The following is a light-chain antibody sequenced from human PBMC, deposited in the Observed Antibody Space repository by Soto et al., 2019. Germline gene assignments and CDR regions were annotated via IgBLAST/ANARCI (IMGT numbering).Light chain of an antibody. J-gene: IGLJ3*02. Sequence: QSVLTQPPSASATPGQRVTISCSGSDSNVGINFVYWYQQLPGTAPKLLIYTNDQRPSGVPDRFSGSKSGTSASLAISGLRSEDEADYYCSSYTSSSTWVFGGGTQLTVL. V-gene: IGLV1-47*02. CDR2: TND. CDR3: SSYTSSSTWV. CDR1: DSNVGINF.